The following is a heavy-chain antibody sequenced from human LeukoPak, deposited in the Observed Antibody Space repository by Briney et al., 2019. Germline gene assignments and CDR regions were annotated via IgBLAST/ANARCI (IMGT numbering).Heavy chain of an antibody. J-gene: IGHJ4*02. CDR3: ARGLGLGSYYYDSSGYEVEFDY. Sequence: KTSETLSLTCTVSGGSIYSTTFYWGWLRQPPGKGLEWIGSIYYDGSTYYNPSLKSRVTISVDTSKNQFSLKLSSVTAADTAVYYCARGLGLGSYYYDSSGYEVEFDYWGQGTLVTVSS. CDR1: GGSIYSTTFY. D-gene: IGHD3-22*01. V-gene: IGHV4-39*07. CDR2: IYYDGST.